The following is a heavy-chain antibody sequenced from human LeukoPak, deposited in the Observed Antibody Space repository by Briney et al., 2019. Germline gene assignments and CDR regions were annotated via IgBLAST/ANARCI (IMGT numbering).Heavy chain of an antibody. CDR2: TYPGDSRT. J-gene: IGHJ4*02. CDR3: VRHLSDSTSCPNY. Sequence: GESLKISCKGSGYTFATYCIGWVRQMPGKGLEWMGITYPGDSRTTYSPSFQGQVTISADKSIRTAYLQWNRLKASDTAIYYCVRHLSDSTSCPNYWGPGTLITVAS. CDR1: GYTFATYC. V-gene: IGHV5-51*01. D-gene: IGHD6-13*01.